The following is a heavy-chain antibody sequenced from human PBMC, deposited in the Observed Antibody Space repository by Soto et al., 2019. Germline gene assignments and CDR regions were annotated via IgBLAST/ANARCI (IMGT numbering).Heavy chain of an antibody. CDR1: GGSLSGYY. Sequence: SETLSLTCAVYGGSLSGYYWSWIRQPPGKGLEWIGEINHSGSTNYNPSLKSRVTISVDTSKNQFSLKLSSVTAADTAVYYCARFPLGYCSSTSCYAFDYWGQGTLVTVSS. CDR3: ARFPLGYCSSTSCYAFDY. J-gene: IGHJ4*02. CDR2: INHSGST. D-gene: IGHD2-2*01. V-gene: IGHV4-34*01.